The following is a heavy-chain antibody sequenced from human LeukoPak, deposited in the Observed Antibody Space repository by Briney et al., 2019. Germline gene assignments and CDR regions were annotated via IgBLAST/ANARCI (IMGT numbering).Heavy chain of an antibody. J-gene: IGHJ6*03. V-gene: IGHV3-43D*03. CDR2: ISWDGGST. D-gene: IGHD3-10*01. CDR1: EFTFDDYA. Sequence: TGGSPRLSCAASEFTFDDYAMHWVRQAPGKGLEWVSLISWDGGSTYYADSVKGRFTISRDNSKNSLYLQMNSLRAEDTALYYCAKDSIRVVRGYDYYYYYMDVWGKGTTVTVSS. CDR3: AKDSIRVVRGYDYYYYYMDV.